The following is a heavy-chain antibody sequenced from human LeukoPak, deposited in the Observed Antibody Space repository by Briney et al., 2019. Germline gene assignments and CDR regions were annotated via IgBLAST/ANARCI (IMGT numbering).Heavy chain of an antibody. J-gene: IGHJ4*02. Sequence: GASLRLSCAASGFTFSSYEMNWVRQAPGKWLEWVSYISSIGRTKYYADSVKGRFTISRDNANNSLYLQMISLRAEDTALYYCARVEGLIDYWGQGALVTVS. CDR3: ARVEGLIDY. D-gene: IGHD2-21*01. CDR2: ISSIGRTK. CDR1: GFTFSSYE. V-gene: IGHV3-48*03.